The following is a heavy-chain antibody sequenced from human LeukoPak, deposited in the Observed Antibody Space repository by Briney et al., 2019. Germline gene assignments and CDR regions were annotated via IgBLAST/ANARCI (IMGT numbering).Heavy chain of an antibody. CDR1: GFTFSSYA. CDR3: VSTLRYRFDS. Sequence: KPGGSLRLSCAASGFTFSSYAMTWVRQAPGKGLEWVSVIYAGGNTYYADSVKGRFTISRDNSKNTLYLQMNSLRAEDTAVYYCVSTLRYRFDSWGQGALVTVSS. CDR2: IYAGGNT. V-gene: IGHV3-53*01. D-gene: IGHD1-1*01. J-gene: IGHJ4*02.